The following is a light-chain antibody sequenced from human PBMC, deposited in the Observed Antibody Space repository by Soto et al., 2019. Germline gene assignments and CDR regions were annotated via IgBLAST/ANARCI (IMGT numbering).Light chain of an antibody. CDR1: NSNIGAGYG. J-gene: IGLJ1*01. CDR2: DSN. CDR3: QSYGTSLSGLYV. V-gene: IGLV1-40*01. Sequence: QSVLTQPPSVSGAPGQRVTISCTGSNSNIGAGYGVHWYRQLPGAAPKFLISDSNNRASGVPDRFSVSKSGASASLAITGLRAEDEGDYFCQSYGTSLSGLYVFGTGTKVTVL.